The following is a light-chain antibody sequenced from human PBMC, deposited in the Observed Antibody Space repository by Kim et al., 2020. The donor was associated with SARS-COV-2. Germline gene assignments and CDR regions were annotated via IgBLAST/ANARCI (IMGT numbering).Light chain of an antibody. CDR2: EDN. CDR1: SGSIASNY. J-gene: IGLJ3*02. CDR3: QSYDSSNRWV. Sequence: KTVANSCTRSSGSIASNYVQWYQPRPGSAPTTVIYEDNQRPSGVPARFSGSIDSSSNSASLTISGLKTEDEADYYCQSYDSSNRWVFGGGTQLTVL. V-gene: IGLV6-57*03.